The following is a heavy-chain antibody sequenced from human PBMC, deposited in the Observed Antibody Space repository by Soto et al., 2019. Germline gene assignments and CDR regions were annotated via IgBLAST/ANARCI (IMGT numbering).Heavy chain of an antibody. CDR3: ARLTGGKRWLQLLSRDGMDV. Sequence: PSETLSLTCTVSGGSISSSSYYWGWIRQPPGKGLEWIGSIYYSGSTHYNPSLKSRVTISVDTSKNQFSLKLSSVTAADTAVYYCARLTGGKRWLQLLSRDGMDVWGQGTTVTVSS. CDR2: IYYSGST. CDR1: GGSISSSSYY. V-gene: IGHV4-39*01. D-gene: IGHD5-12*01. J-gene: IGHJ6*02.